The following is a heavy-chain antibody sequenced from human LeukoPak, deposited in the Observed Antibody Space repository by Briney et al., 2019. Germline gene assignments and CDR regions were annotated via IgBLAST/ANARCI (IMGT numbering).Heavy chain of an antibody. D-gene: IGHD1-1*01. CDR3: ARKGSRINWRDYFDF. J-gene: IGHJ4*02. CDR2: IDLSGGST. CDR1: GFTFDDYG. V-gene: IGHV3-20*04. Sequence: GGSLRLSCAASGFTFDDYGMSWVRQAPGKGLEWVSAIDLSGGSTGYADSVKGRFTISRDNAKNSLFLQMSSLRAEDTALYYSARKGSRINWRDYFDFWGQGTLVTVSS.